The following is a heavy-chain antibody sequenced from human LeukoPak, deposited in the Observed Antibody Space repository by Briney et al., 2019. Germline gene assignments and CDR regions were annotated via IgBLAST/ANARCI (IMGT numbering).Heavy chain of an antibody. D-gene: IGHD5-24*01. J-gene: IGHJ4*02. CDR3: ARTDGGDLASDY. Sequence: GGSLRLSCAASGFTFSSYSMNWVRQAPGKGLEWVSSISSSSSYIYYADSVKGRFTISRDNAKNSLYLQMNSLRAEDTAVYYCARTDGGDLASDYWGQGTLVTVSS. CDR1: GFTFSSYS. CDR2: ISSSSSYI. V-gene: IGHV3-21*01.